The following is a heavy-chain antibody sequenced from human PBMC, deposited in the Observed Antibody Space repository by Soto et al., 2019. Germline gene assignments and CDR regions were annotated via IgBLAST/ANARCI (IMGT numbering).Heavy chain of an antibody. CDR2: IYYSGST. CDR1: GGSISSYY. CDR3: ARSHYYGSGSYDY. D-gene: IGHD3-10*01. J-gene: IGHJ4*02. Sequence: SETLSLTCTVSGGSISSYYWSWIRQPPGKGLEWIGYIYYSGSTNYNPSLKSRVTISVDTSKNQFSLKLSSVTAADTAVYYCARSHYYGSGSYDYWGQGTLVTVS. V-gene: IGHV4-59*08.